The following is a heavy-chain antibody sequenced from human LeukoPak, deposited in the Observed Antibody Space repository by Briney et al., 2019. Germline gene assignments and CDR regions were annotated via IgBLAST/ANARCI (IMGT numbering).Heavy chain of an antibody. D-gene: IGHD7-27*01. CDR1: GGTFSSYA. CDR3: ARGSPNWGSRFDS. CDR2: IIPFFGTP. Sequence: GASVKVSCKASGGTFSSYAISCVRQAPGQGLEWMGQIIPFFGTPNYAQKFQGRVTITADESTSTAYMELSSLRSEDTAVHYCARGSPNWGSRFDSWGQGTLVTVSS. J-gene: IGHJ4*02. V-gene: IGHV1-69*13.